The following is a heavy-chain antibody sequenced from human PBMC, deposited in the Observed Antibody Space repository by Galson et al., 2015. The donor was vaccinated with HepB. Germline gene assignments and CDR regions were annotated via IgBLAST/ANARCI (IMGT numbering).Heavy chain of an antibody. CDR1: GFTFSSYA. Sequence: SLRLSCAASGFTFSSYAMHWVRQAPGKGLEWVAVISYDGSNKYYADSVKGRFTISRDNSKNTLYLQMNSLRAEDTAVYYCARDGIAAYGMDVWGQGTTVTVSS. CDR2: ISYDGSNK. D-gene: IGHD6-25*01. J-gene: IGHJ6*02. V-gene: IGHV3-30*04. CDR3: ARDGIAAYGMDV.